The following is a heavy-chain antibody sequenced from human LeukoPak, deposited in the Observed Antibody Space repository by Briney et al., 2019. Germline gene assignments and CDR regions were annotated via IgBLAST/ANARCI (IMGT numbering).Heavy chain of an antibody. D-gene: IGHD5-18*01. V-gene: IGHV3-21*01. Sequence: GGSLRLSCAASGFTFSSYSMNWVRQAPGKGLEWVSSISSSSSYIYYADSVKGRFTISRDNAKNSLYLQMNSLIPEDTAVYYCARQYISGQWYFDYWGQGTLVTVSS. CDR2: ISSSSSYI. CDR3: ARQYISGQWYFDY. CDR1: GFTFSSYS. J-gene: IGHJ4*02.